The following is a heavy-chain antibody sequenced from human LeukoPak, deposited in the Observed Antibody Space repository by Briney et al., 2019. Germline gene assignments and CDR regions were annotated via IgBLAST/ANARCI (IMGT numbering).Heavy chain of an antibody. CDR2: ISGSGGST. CDR1: GFTFSSYA. D-gene: IGHD1-26*01. Sequence: GGSLRLSCAASGFTFSSYAMSWVRQAPGKGLEWVSAISGSGGSTYYADSVKGRFTISRDNAKNSLYLQMNSLRAEDTAVYYCARDIVGATFDPWGQGTLVTVSS. V-gene: IGHV3-23*01. J-gene: IGHJ5*02. CDR3: ARDIVGATFDP.